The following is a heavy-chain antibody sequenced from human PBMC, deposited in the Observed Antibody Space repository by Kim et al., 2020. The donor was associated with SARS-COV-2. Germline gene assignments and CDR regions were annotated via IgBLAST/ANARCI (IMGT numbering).Heavy chain of an antibody. CDR1: GFTFDDYA. Sequence: GGSLRLSCAASGFTFDDYAMHWVRQAPGKGLEWVSGISWNSGSIGYADSVKGRFTISRDNAKNSLYLQMNSLRAEDTALYYCAKSHGSGSYSLPYFDYWGQGTLVTVSS. CDR2: ISWNSGSI. V-gene: IGHV3-9*01. J-gene: IGHJ4*02. CDR3: AKSHGSGSYSLPYFDY. D-gene: IGHD3-10*01.